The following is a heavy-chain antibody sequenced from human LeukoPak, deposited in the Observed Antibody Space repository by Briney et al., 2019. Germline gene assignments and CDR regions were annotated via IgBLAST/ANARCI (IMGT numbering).Heavy chain of an antibody. V-gene: IGHV2-70*11. CDR1: GGSISSYYW. CDR3: ARIGRYSSGMDV. Sequence: TLSLTCTVSGGSISSYYWSWIRQPPGKALEWLARIDWDDDKYYSTSLKTRLTISKDTSKNQVVLTMTNMDPVDTATYYCARIGRYSSGMDVWGKGTTVTVSS. D-gene: IGHD5-18*01. J-gene: IGHJ6*04. CDR2: IDWDDDK.